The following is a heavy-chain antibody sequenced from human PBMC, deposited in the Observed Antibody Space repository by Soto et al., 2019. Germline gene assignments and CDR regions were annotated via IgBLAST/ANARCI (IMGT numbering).Heavy chain of an antibody. CDR3: GRDVASVSGY. D-gene: IGHD2-15*01. V-gene: IGHV1-69*01. CDR2: IIPIFDAT. Sequence: QVQMVQSGAEVKKPGSSARVSCKVSGGTFSRHSISWVRQAPGQGLEWMGGIIPIFDATQYAQKFQGRLTITANESTTTFHMDLSGLTPEDTSICYGGRDVASVSGYWGQGTLVIVS. CDR1: GGTFSRHS. J-gene: IGHJ4*02.